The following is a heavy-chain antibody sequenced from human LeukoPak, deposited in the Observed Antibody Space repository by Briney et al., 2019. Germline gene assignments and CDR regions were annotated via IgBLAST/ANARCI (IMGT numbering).Heavy chain of an antibody. Sequence: GESLRLSCAASGFIVSSYVINWVRLTPGKGLEWVSTMNTNGATYYADSVKGRFTVSRDNSKNTLFLFMNSLRDEDTAIYYCASERYYFDHWGQGNLVSVSS. CDR2: MNTNGAT. CDR3: ASERYYFDH. D-gene: IGHD1-14*01. CDR1: GFIVSSYV. V-gene: IGHV3-23*01. J-gene: IGHJ4*02.